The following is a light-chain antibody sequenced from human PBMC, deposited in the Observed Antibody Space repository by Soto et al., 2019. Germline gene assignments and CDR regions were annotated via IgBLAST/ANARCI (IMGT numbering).Light chain of an antibody. CDR2: DAS. J-gene: IGKJ1*01. Sequence: DIQMTQSPSTLSAAVGDRVTITCRASQSISSWLAWYQQKPGKAPKLLIYDASSLESGVPSRFSGSESGTEFTLTISSLQPDDFATYYCRQYSSYSTFGQGTKVDIK. CDR3: RQYSSYST. CDR1: QSISSW. V-gene: IGKV1-5*01.